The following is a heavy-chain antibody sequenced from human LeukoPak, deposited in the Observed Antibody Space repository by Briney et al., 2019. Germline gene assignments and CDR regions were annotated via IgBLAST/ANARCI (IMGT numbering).Heavy chain of an antibody. J-gene: IGHJ6*03. CDR1: GGSISSYY. Sequence: PSETLSLTCTVSGGSISSYYWSWIRQPPGKGLEWIGFVHYSGSTHYNPSLKSRVTISVDTSKNQFSLKLSSVTAADTAVYYCARRYTGGGSSWHDRGRKQNYYYYYMDVWGKGTTVTISS. D-gene: IGHD6-13*01. CDR3: ARRYTGGGSSWHDRGRKQNYYYYYMDV. V-gene: IGHV4-59*12. CDR2: VHYSGST.